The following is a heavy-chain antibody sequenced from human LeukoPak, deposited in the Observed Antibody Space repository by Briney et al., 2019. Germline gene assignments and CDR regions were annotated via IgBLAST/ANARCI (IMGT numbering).Heavy chain of an antibody. CDR1: GFAVSGNY. D-gene: IGHD3-3*01. V-gene: IGHV3-53*01. J-gene: IGHJ4*01. Sequence: GGSLRLSCAASGFAVSGNYMSWVRQAPGKGLEWVSVIYSDGNTYYADSVKGRFTISRDNSKNTLYLQMNSLRAEDTAVYYCARDLGGPFDNWGHGTLVTVSS. CDR2: IYSDGNT. CDR3: ARDLGGPFDN.